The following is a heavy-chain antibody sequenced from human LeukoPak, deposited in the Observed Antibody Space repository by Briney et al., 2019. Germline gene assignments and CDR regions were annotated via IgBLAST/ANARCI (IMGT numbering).Heavy chain of an antibody. CDR3: ATTNDGGGYQWGDFFDF. CDR1: GGTSNSHA. Sequence: ASVKVSCKASGGTSNSHAVSWVRQAPGQGLEWMGRIIPNLGTTNRAQNFQDRVTLTADKSTNTAYMELTSLTSDDTAVYYCATTNDGGGYQWGDFFDFWGQGTLVTVSS. J-gene: IGHJ4*02. CDR2: IIPNLGTT. V-gene: IGHV1-69*04. D-gene: IGHD3-22*01.